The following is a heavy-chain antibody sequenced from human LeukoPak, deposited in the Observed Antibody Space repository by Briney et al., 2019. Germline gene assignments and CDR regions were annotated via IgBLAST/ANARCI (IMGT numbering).Heavy chain of an antibody. CDR2: TYSSGST. V-gene: IGHV4-4*07. Sequence: SETLSLTCSVSGGSISSYYWSWIRQPAGKGLEWIGRTYSSGSTNYNPSLKTRVTMSLDTSKNQFSLNLTTVTAADTAVYYCARTSARGALFDYWGQGTLVTVSS. D-gene: IGHD3-10*01. CDR3: ARTSARGALFDY. CDR1: GGSISSYY. J-gene: IGHJ4*02.